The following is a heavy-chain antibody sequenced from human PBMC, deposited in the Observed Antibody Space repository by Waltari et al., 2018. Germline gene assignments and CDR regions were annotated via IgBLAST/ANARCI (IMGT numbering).Heavy chain of an antibody. CDR1: GGSFSGYY. V-gene: IGHV4-34*01. D-gene: IGHD2-2*01. CDR3: ARGGPVRGSTRYFDY. Sequence: QVQLQQWGAGLLKPSETLYLTCAVYGGSFSGYYWRWIREPPGKGLEWIGEINHIGSTNYNPSLKSRVTISVDTSKNQFSLKLSSVTAADTAVYYCARGGPVRGSTRYFDYWGQGTLVTVSS. J-gene: IGHJ4*02. CDR2: INHIGST.